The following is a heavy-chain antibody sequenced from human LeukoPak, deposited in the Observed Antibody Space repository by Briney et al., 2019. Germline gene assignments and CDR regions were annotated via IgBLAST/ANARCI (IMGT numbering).Heavy chain of an antibody. Sequence: ASVKVSCKASGYTFTGYYMHWVRQAPGQGLEWMGWINPSSGGTNYAQKFQGRVTMTRDTSISTAYMELSRLRSDNTAVYYCARRDRYRTRSGMDVWGQGTTVTVSS. J-gene: IGHJ6*02. CDR3: ARRDRYRTRSGMDV. D-gene: IGHD1-26*01. CDR1: GYTFTGYY. V-gene: IGHV1-2*02. CDR2: INPSSGGT.